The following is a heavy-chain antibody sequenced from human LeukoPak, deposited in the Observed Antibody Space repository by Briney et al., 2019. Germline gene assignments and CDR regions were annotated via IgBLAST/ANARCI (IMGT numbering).Heavy chain of an antibody. V-gene: IGHV1-18*04. CDR2: ISAYNGNT. CDR3: AREPYDILTGYYFAGLYDY. J-gene: IGHJ4*02. D-gene: IGHD3-9*01. Sequence: ASVKVSCKASGYTFTSYGISWVRQAPGQGLEWMGWISAYNGNTNYAQKLQGRVTMTTDTSTSTAYMELRSLRSDDTAVYYCAREPYDILTGYYFAGLYDYWGQGTLVTVSS. CDR1: GYTFTSYG.